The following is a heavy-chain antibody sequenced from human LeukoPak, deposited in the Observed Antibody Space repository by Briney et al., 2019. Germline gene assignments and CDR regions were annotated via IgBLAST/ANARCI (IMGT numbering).Heavy chain of an antibody. CDR1: GFTFSSYA. V-gene: IGHV3-30-3*01. CDR3: ARDLQDIVVVPAALFRPGYYYYGMDV. J-gene: IGHJ6*02. CDR2: ISYDGSNK. Sequence: GGSLRLSCAASGFTFSSYAMHWVRQAPGKGLEWVAVISYDGSNKYYADSVKGRFTISRDNSKNTLYLQMNSLRAEDTAVYYCARDLQDIVVVPAALFRPGYYYYGMDVWGQGTTVTVSS. D-gene: IGHD2-2*01.